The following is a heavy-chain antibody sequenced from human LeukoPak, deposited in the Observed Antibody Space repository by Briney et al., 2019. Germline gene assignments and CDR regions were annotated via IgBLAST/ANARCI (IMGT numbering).Heavy chain of an antibody. CDR2: IYYSGST. CDR1: GSSISSYY. Sequence: SETLSLTCTVSGSSISSYYWSWIRQPPGKGLEWIGYIYYSGSTNYNPSLKSRVTISVDTSKNQFSLKLSSVTAADTAVYYCARAYPAATYGMDVWGQGTTVTVSS. CDR3: ARAYPAATYGMDV. V-gene: IGHV4-59*01. D-gene: IGHD2-2*01. J-gene: IGHJ6*02.